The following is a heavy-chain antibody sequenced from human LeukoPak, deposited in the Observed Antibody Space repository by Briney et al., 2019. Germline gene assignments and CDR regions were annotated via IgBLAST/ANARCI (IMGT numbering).Heavy chain of an antibody. CDR2: INPSGGST. CDR1: GYTL. D-gene: IGHD1-26*01. V-gene: IGHV1-46*01. J-gene: IGHJ5*02. CDR3: ARGVVRYSIVGATGWFDP. Sequence: ASMKVSCKASGYTLHWVRQAPGQGLEWMGIINPSGGSTRYAQKFQGRVTMTRDTSTSTVYMELRSLRSEDTAVYYCARGVVRYSIVGATGWFDPWGQGTLVTVSS.